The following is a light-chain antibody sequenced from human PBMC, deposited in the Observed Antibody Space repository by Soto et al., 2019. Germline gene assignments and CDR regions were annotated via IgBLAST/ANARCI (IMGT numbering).Light chain of an antibody. V-gene: IGKV3-20*01. CDR2: GAS. CDR3: QQYASSPLT. Sequence: EIVLTQSPGTLSLSPGERGTLSCRASQSVSKNYLAWYQQKPGQAPRLLIYGASSMPTGIPDRFSGSGSGTDFTLTISRLEPEDFAVYSCQQYASSPLTFGRGTKVEIK. CDR1: QSVSKNY. J-gene: IGKJ4*01.